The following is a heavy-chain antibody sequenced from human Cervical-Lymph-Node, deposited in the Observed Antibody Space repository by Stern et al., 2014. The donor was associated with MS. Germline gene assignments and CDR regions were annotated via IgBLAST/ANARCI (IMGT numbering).Heavy chain of an antibody. CDR2: VIPFVGTS. J-gene: IGHJ5*02. Sequence: QLQLVQSGAEVKKPGSSVKGSCKSSGGISWVRQAPGQGLEWMGGVIPFVGTSNYAQKFQGRVTITADTSTNTTYLHLSRLTSADTAVYYCARGSGDNWFGPWGQGTLVTVSS. CDR3: ARGSGDNWFGP. CDR1: GG. D-gene: IGHD3-10*01. V-gene: IGHV1-69*06.